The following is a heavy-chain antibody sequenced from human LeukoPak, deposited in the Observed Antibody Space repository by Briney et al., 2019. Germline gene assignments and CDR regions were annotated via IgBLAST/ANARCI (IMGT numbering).Heavy chain of an antibody. Sequence: GGSLRLSCAASGFTFSSYSMNWVRQAPGKGLEWVSYISSSSSTIYYADSVKGRFTISRDNAKNSLYLQMNSLRAEDTAVYYCARDWGFWSGYYDYWGQGTLVTVSS. CDR2: ISSSSSTI. CDR3: ARDWGFWSGYYDY. CDR1: GFTFSSYS. V-gene: IGHV3-48*01. J-gene: IGHJ4*02. D-gene: IGHD3-3*01.